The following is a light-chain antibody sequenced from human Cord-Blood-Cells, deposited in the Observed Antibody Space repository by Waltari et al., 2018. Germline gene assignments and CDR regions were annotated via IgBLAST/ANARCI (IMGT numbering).Light chain of an antibody. CDR3: QQRSNWPPMYT. CDR2: DAS. V-gene: IGKV3-11*01. CDR1: QCVSSY. Sequence: VLTQSQDTLSLSPGERATISCKASQCVSSYLAWYQQKPGQAPMVLIYDASNRATGIPARFSGSVSETDFTLTISSLEPEDFAVYYCQQRSNWPPMYTFGQGTKLEIK. J-gene: IGKJ2*01.